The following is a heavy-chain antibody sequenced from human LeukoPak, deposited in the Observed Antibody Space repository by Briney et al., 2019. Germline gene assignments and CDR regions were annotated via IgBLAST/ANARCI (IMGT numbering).Heavy chain of an antibody. CDR2: INPNSGGT. Sequence: ASVKVSCKASGYTFTGYYMHWVRQAPGQGLEWMGWINPNSGGTNYAQKFQGRVTMTRDMSISTAYMELSRLRSDDTAVYYCAREAPAAAGTFDYRGQGTLVTVSS. CDR1: GYTFTGYY. V-gene: IGHV1-2*02. CDR3: AREAPAAAGTFDY. J-gene: IGHJ4*02. D-gene: IGHD6-13*01.